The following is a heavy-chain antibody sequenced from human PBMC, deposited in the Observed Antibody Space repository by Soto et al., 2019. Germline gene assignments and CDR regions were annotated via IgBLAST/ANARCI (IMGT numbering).Heavy chain of an antibody. CDR3: ARGWGITMVRGVIPIKY. V-gene: IGHV1-3*01. J-gene: IGHJ4*02. D-gene: IGHD3-10*01. CDR2: INAGNGNT. Sequence: ASVKVSCKASGYTFTSYAMHWVRQAPGQRLEWMGWINAGNGNTKYSQKFQGRVTITRDTSASTAYMELSSLRSEDTAVYYCARGWGITMVRGVIPIKYWGQGTLVTVSS. CDR1: GYTFTSYA.